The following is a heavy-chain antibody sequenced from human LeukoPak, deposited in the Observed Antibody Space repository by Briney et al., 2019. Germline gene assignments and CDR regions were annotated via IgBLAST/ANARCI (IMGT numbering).Heavy chain of an antibody. V-gene: IGHV4-34*01. Sequence: SETLSLTCSVSGGSISSYYWTWIRQPPGKGLEWIGEINQSGSTNYNPSLKSRVTISVDTSKNQFSLKVSSVTAADTAVYYCARRPLVGGIDSWGLGTLVTVSS. D-gene: IGHD1-26*01. J-gene: IGHJ4*02. CDR2: INQSGST. CDR3: ARRPLVGGIDS. CDR1: GGSISSYY.